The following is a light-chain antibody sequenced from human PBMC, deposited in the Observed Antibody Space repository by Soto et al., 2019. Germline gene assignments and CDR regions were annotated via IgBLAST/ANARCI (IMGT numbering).Light chain of an antibody. Sequence: VLTQSPGTLSLSPGERATLSCRASERISSNFLAWYQQRPGQAPRLLIYGASTRASGIPDRFSGSGSGTDFALTISCLEPEDFAVYYCQQYGTLPFTFGPGTTVEIK. V-gene: IGKV3-20*01. CDR3: QQYGTLPFT. CDR1: ERISSNF. J-gene: IGKJ3*01. CDR2: GAS.